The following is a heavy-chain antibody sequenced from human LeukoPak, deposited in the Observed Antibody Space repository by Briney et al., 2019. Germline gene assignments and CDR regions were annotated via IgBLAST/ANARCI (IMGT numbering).Heavy chain of an antibody. CDR3: ARELSNYDYVWGSYRYSYYFDY. CDR2: INPNSGGT. CDR1: GYTFTGYY. Sequence: ASVKVSCKASGYTFTGYYMHWVRQAPGQGLEWMGWINPNSGGTNHAQKFQGRVTMTRDTSISTAYMELSRLRSDDTAVYYCARELSNYDYVWGSYRYSYYFDYWGQGTLVTVSS. J-gene: IGHJ4*02. D-gene: IGHD3-16*02. V-gene: IGHV1-2*02.